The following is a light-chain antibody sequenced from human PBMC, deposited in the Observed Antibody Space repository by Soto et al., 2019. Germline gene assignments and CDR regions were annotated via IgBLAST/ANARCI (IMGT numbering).Light chain of an antibody. CDR3: QLYHSWPPRT. V-gene: IGKV3D-15*01. CDR1: QSVSSI. Sequence: EIVMTQSPPILSVSPGKRATLSCRAMQSVSSILAWYEQNPCPDPRLLIDGVYTRAPGIPARFSGSGSGTEFTLTISSLQSEDVAVYYCQLYHSWPPRTFGQGTKVDIK. CDR2: GVY. J-gene: IGKJ1*01.